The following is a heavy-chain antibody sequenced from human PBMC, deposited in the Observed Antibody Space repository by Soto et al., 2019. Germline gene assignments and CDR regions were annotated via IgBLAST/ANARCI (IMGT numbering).Heavy chain of an antibody. CDR2: MNPNSGNT. CDR1: GDSFTSYD. Sequence: GASVKVSCKASGDSFTSYDINWVRQATEQGLEWMGWMNPNSGNTGYAQKFQGRVTMTRNTSISTTYMELSSLRSEDTAVYYCARGLSYTGGGYYFDYWGQGTLVTVSS. J-gene: IGHJ4*02. V-gene: IGHV1-8*01. D-gene: IGHD3-10*01. CDR3: ARGLSYTGGGYYFDY.